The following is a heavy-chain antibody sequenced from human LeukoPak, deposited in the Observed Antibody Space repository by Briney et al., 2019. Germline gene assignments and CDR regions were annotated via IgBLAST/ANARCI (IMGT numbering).Heavy chain of an antibody. CDR2: IWYDGSNK. CDR1: GFTFSSYA. Sequence: PGGSLRLSCSASGFTFSSYAMHWVRQAPGKGQEWVAVIWYDGSNKYYADSVKGRFTIPRDNSKHTLYLQMNSLRAEDTAVYYCARDHGSRGYYDYVPFDYWGQGTLVTVSS. D-gene: IGHD3-16*01. V-gene: IGHV3-33*08. CDR3: ARDHGSRGYYDYVPFDY. J-gene: IGHJ4*02.